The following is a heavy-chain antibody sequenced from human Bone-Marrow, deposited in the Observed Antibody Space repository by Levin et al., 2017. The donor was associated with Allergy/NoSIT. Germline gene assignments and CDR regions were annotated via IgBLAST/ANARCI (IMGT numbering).Heavy chain of an antibody. CDR2: INPNSGDT. D-gene: IGHD2-2*01. Sequence: ASVKVSCKASGYTFSGYYIHWVRQAPGQGLEWMGRINPNSGDTDYAQKLRGRVTLTWDTSINTAYMDLSSLRSDDTAVYYCSTGSTEYYFYYYMDVWGIGTSVTVSS. J-gene: IGHJ6*03. CDR3: STGSTEYYFYYYMDV. CDR1: GYTFSGYY. V-gene: IGHV1-2*06.